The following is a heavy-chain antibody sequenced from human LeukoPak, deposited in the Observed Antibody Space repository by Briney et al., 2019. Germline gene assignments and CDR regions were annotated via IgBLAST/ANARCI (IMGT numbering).Heavy chain of an antibody. Sequence: PSETLSLTCTVSGYSISSGYYWGWIRQPPGKGLEWIGSIYHSGSTYYNPSLKSRVTISVDTSKNQFSLKLSSVTAADTAVYYCASERYGPPDYWGQGTLVTVSS. V-gene: IGHV4-38-2*02. D-gene: IGHD4-17*01. CDR1: GYSISSGYY. CDR3: ASERYGPPDY. J-gene: IGHJ4*02. CDR2: IYHSGST.